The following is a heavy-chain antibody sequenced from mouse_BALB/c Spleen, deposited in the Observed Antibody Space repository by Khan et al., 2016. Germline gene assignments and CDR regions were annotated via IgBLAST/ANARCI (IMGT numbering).Heavy chain of an antibody. CDR3: ARYYYGSSYWYFDV. D-gene: IGHD1-1*01. CDR1: GYSITSDYA. Sequence: VQLKQSGPGLVKPSQSLSLTCTVTGYSITSDYAWNWIRQFPGNKLEWMGYISYSGSTSYNPSLKSRISITRDTSKNPFFLQLNSVTTEDTATYYCARYYYGSSYWYFDVWGAGTTVTVSS. V-gene: IGHV3-2*02. J-gene: IGHJ1*01. CDR2: ISYSGST.